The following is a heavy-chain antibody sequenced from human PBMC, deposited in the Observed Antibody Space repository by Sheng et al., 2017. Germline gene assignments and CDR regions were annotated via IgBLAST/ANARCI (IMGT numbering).Heavy chain of an antibody. CDR2: KPGCSAK. CDR1: GFTFSTYW. V-gene: IGHV3-7*01. J-gene: IGHJ4*02. CDR3: AGWGYSNY. D-gene: IGHD4-4*01. Sequence: EVQVVQSGGGAVQPGGSLRLSCTASGFTFSTYWMNWVRSLQGRAGVGGQHKPGCSAKTYVDSVKGRFTISRDNAKNSLYLQMSSLRVEDTAVYYCAGWGYSNYWGQGNPGHRSPQ.